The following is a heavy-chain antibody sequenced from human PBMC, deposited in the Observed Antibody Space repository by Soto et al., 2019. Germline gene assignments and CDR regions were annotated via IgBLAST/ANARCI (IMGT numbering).Heavy chain of an antibody. D-gene: IGHD1-26*01. Sequence: ASVTVSYTPSVYTFTNYAMHCVRQATGQRLEWMGWINAGNGKTKSSQTFQGRATITRAKSASTAYMELSSLRSEDTAVYYCASSATTADYYYGMDVWGQGTTVTVSS. J-gene: IGHJ6*02. CDR3: ASSATTADYYYGMDV. CDR2: INAGNGKT. CDR1: VYTFTNYA. V-gene: IGHV1-3*01.